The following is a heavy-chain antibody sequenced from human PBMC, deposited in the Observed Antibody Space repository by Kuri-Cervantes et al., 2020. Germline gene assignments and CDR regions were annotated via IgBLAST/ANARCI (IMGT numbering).Heavy chain of an antibody. V-gene: IGHV1-18*01. J-gene: IGHJ4*02. CDR2: ISAYNGNT. CDR3: VIARYFDWAPHYFDY. Sequence: ASVKVSCKASGYTFTSYGISWVRQAPGQGLEWMGWISAYNGNTNYAQELQGRVTMTTDTSTSTAYMELRSLRSDDTAVYYCVIARYFDWAPHYFDYWGQGTLVTVSS. CDR1: GYTFTSYG. D-gene: IGHD3-9*01.